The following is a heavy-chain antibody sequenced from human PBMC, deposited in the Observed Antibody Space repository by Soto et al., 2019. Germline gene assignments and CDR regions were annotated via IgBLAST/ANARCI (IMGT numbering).Heavy chain of an antibody. D-gene: IGHD3-10*01. CDR1: GFTFDDYA. V-gene: IGHV3-9*01. Sequence: EVQLVESGGGLVQPGRSLRLSCAASGFTFDDYAMHWVRQAPGKGLEWVSGISWNSGSIGYADSVKGRFTISRDNAKNSLYLQMNSLRAEDTALYYCPKDIAPALLWFGELGGMDVWGQGTTVTVSS. CDR2: ISWNSGSI. CDR3: PKDIAPALLWFGELGGMDV. J-gene: IGHJ6*02.